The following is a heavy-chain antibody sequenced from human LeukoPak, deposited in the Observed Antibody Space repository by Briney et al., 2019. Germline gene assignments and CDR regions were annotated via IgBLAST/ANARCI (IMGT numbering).Heavy chain of an antibody. D-gene: IGHD3-16*01. J-gene: IGHJ4*02. V-gene: IGHV3-33*01. CDR1: GFTFSTYG. CDR3: ARELGPFTGFDY. Sequence: GGSLRLSCAASGFTFSTYGMRWVRQAPGKGLERVAVIWSDGRNKFYADSVQGRFTVSRDNSKNTLDLQMDSLRGDDTAVYYCARELGPFTGFDYWGQGALVTVSS. CDR2: IWSDGRNK.